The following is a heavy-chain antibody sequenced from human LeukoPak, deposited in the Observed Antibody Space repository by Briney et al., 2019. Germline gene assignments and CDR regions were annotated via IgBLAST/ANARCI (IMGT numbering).Heavy chain of an antibody. CDR3: ARDPVIVGATEYYFDY. CDR2: MNPNSGNT. Sequence: GASVKVSCKASGYTFTSYDINWVRQATGQGLEWMGWMNPNSGNTGYAQKFQGRVTMTRNTSISTAYMELSSLRAEDTAVYYCARDPVIVGATEYYFDYWGQGTLVTVSS. CDR1: GYTFTSYD. J-gene: IGHJ4*02. D-gene: IGHD1-26*01. V-gene: IGHV1-8*01.